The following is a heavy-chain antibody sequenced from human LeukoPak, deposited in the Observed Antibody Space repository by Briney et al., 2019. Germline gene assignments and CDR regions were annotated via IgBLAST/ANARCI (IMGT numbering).Heavy chain of an antibody. CDR1: GFTFSSYA. CDR3: ARDMYSSGWYGDFQH. D-gene: IGHD6-19*01. J-gene: IGHJ1*01. V-gene: IGHV3-30*04. Sequence: GGSLRLSCAASGFTFSSYAMHWVRQAPGKGLEWVAVISYDGSNKYYADSVKGRFTISRDNSKNTLYLQMSSLRAEDTAVYYCARDMYSSGWYGDFQHWGQGTLVSVSS. CDR2: ISYDGSNK.